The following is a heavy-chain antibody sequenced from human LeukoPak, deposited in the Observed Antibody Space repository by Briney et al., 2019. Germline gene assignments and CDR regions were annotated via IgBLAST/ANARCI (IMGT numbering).Heavy chain of an antibody. Sequence: GRSLRLSCAASGFTFSSYGMHWVRQAPGKGLEWVAVIWYDGSNKYYADSVKGRFTISRDNSKNTLYLQMNSLRAEDTAVYYCAKAVITMVRGVSPGDYWGQGTLVTVSS. CDR3: AKAVITMVRGVSPGDY. V-gene: IGHV3-33*06. CDR1: GFTFSSYG. D-gene: IGHD3-10*01. CDR2: IWYDGSNK. J-gene: IGHJ4*02.